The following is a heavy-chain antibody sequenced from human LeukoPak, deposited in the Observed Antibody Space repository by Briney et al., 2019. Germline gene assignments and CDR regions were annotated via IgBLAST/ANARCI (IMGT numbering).Heavy chain of an antibody. CDR1: GGSFSGYY. CDR3: ARGRRVTTYPFDY. CDR2: INHSGST. J-gene: IGHJ4*02. Sequence: SETLSLTCAVSGGSFSGYYWSWIRQPPGKGLEWIGEINHSGSTNYNPSLKSRVTISVDTSKNQFSLKLSSVTAADTAVYYCARGRRVTTYPFDYWGQGTLVTVSS. V-gene: IGHV4-34*01. D-gene: IGHD3-22*01.